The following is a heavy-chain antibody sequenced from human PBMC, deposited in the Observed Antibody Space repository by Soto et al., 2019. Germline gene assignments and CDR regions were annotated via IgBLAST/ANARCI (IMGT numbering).Heavy chain of an antibody. Sequence: QVQLQESGPGLVRPSETLSITCTVSSDSISSYYWIWIRQSPGKGLEWIGYTDYSGNTNYNTSLNSRVTISGDTSKNQFSLRLRSANSANTAVYYCSRAVGDPHYYLDYWGQGTLVTVSS. CDR1: SDSISSYY. CDR2: TDYSGNT. J-gene: IGHJ4*02. V-gene: IGHV4-59*08. CDR3: SRAVGDPHYYLDY. D-gene: IGHD2-21*02.